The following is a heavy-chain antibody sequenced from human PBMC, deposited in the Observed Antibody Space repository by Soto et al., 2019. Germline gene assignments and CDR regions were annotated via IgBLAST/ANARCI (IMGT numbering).Heavy chain of an antibody. CDR1: GFTFSDYY. Sequence: PGGSLRFSCSPSGFTFSDYYMSWIRQAPEKGLEWLSYISSSSSYTNYADSVKGRFTISRDNAKNSLYLQMNSLRAEDTAVYYCARVLKWVAVAWAYYFDYWGQGTLVSVSS. V-gene: IGHV3-11*06. CDR3: ARVLKWVAVAWAYYFDY. CDR2: ISSSSSYT. D-gene: IGHD6-19*01. J-gene: IGHJ4*02.